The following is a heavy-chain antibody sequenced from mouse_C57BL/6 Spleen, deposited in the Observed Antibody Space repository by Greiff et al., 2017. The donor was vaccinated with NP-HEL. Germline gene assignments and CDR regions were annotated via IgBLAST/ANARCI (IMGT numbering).Heavy chain of an antibody. CDR3: APGDY. CDR2: INPNNGGT. J-gene: IGHJ2*01. V-gene: IGHV1-26*01. Sequence: EVQLHQSGPELVKPGASVKISCKASGYTFTDYYMNWVKQSHGKSLEWIGDINPNNGGTSYNQKFKGKATLTVDKSSSTAYMELRSLTSEDSAVYYCAPGDYWGQGTTLTVSS. CDR1: GYTFTDYY.